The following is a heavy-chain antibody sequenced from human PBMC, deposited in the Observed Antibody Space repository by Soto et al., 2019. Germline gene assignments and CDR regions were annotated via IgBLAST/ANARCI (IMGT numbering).Heavy chain of an antibody. J-gene: IGHJ4*02. CDR2: ISYDGSNK. CDR1: GFTFSSYG. V-gene: IGHV3-30*18. CDR3: AKDLYSGSSHPDY. Sequence: VGSLRLSCAASGFTFSSYGMHWVRQAPGKGLEWVAVISYDGSNKYYADSVKGRFTISRDNSKNTLYLQVNSLRAEDTAVYYCAKDLYSGSSHPDYWGQGTLVTVSS. D-gene: IGHD1-26*01.